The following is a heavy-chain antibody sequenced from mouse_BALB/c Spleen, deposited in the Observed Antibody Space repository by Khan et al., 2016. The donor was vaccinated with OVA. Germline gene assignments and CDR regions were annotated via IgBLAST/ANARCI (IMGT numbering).Heavy chain of an antibody. J-gene: IGHJ3*01. V-gene: IGHV1-77*01. CDR1: GYTFSDYV. CDR3: ARSYDAAWFAY. D-gene: IGHD1-1*01. Sequence: QVQLQQSGPELVKPGASVKMSCKASGYTFSDYVISWVKLRTGQGLEWIGEICPGSGSTYYNEKFKGKATLTADKSSNTAYMQLSSLPPEDSAVYAGARSYDAAWFAYWGQGTLVTVS. CDR2: ICPGSGST.